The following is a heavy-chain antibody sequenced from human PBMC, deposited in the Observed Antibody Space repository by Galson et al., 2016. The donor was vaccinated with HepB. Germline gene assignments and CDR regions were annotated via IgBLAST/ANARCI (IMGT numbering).Heavy chain of an antibody. CDR3: AKVMGVNSGRGAIDY. CDR2: ISGGSDNI. D-gene: IGHD1-26*01. V-gene: IGHV3-23*01. CDR1: GFTFANFA. J-gene: IGHJ4*02. Sequence: SLRLSCAASGFTFANFAMTWVRQVPGKGLEWVSAISGGSDNIYYADSAKGRFTTSRDNSMNTFYLQMTSLTVEDTALYYCAKVMGVNSGRGAIDYWGQGTPVTVFS.